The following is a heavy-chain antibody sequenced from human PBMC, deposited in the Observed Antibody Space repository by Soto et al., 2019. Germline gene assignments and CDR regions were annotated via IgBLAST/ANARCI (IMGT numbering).Heavy chain of an antibody. D-gene: IGHD2-21*02. J-gene: IGHJ6*02. CDR2: IDWVDDK. CDR1: GFSLSTSGMC. V-gene: IGHV2-70*01. Sequence: GPTLVHPTQTLTLTCTFSGFSLSTSGMCVSWIRQPPVNALEWLALIDWVDDKYYSTSVKTRLTISKDTSKKHVVPTMTKMDTVETNTYYCARRGDCLAHGGMDXWGQGTTATVS. CDR3: ARRGDCLAHGGMDX.